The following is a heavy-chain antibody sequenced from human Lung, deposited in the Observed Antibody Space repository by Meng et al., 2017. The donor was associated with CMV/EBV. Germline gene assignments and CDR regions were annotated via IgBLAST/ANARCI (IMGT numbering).Heavy chain of an antibody. CDR2: VSDGGDYV. CDR3: ARDLGYCSRTSCYMFYFDY. D-gene: IGHD2-2*02. J-gene: IGHJ4*02. CDR1: GFSFNTYT. V-gene: IGHV3-21*01. Sequence: GGSLRLSCAASGFSFNTYTLNWVRQAPGKGLEWVSSVSDGGDYVYYADSVKGRFTISRDNARNSLFLQMNSLRAEDTAVYYCARDLGYCSRTSCYMFYFDYWXQGTLVXVSS.